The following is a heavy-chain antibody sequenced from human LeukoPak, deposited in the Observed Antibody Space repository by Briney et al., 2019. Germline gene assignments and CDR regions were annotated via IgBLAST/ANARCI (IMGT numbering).Heavy chain of an antibody. Sequence: GGSLRLSCEGSGFPFGSYVMSWVRQAPGKGLEWIAYINHNAEMIFYPDFVKGRFTISRDNPKKSLYLQMNALRYEDTAIYYCARDHDWAFDLWGQGTLVTASS. V-gene: IGHV3-48*02. J-gene: IGHJ4*02. D-gene: IGHD3-9*01. CDR2: INHNAEMI. CDR1: GFPFGSYV. CDR3: ARDHDWAFDL.